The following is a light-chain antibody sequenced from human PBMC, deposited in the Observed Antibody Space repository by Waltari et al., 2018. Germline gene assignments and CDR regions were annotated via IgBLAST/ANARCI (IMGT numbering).Light chain of an antibody. Sequence: DVVMTQSPDSLAVSLGERATINCKSSQSVLYSSNNKNYLGWYQQKPGRPPKLLIYCASTRESGVPERFSGSGSGTDFTLTISSLQAEDAAVYYCQQYYTIPLTFGGGTKVEIK. CDR1: QSVLYSSNNKNY. J-gene: IGKJ4*01. CDR2: CAS. V-gene: IGKV4-1*01. CDR3: QQYYTIPLT.